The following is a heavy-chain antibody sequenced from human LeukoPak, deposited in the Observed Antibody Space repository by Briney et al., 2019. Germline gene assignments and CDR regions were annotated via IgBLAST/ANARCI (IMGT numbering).Heavy chain of an antibody. V-gene: IGHV4-59*08. CDR3: GRHGSSGRTGYYFGMDV. Sequence: SETLSLTCTVSGGSISNYYWSWIRQPPGKGLEWIGYIYYSGSTNYNPSLESRVTISIDTSKNQFSLKLSSVTAADTAVYYCGRHGSSGRTGYYFGMDVWGQGTTVTVSS. J-gene: IGHJ6*02. D-gene: IGHD3-10*01. CDR2: IYYSGST. CDR1: GGSISNYY.